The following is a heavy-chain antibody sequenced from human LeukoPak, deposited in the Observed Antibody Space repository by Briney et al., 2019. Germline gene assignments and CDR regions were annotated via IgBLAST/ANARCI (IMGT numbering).Heavy chain of an antibody. D-gene: IGHD4-11*01. V-gene: IGHV3-49*03. CDR3: AKLTTS. J-gene: IGHJ4*02. Sequence: PGGSLRLSCTVSGFTFRDYAMSWFRQAPGKGLEWVGFIRSKAHGGTTEYAAAVKGRFTISRDDSKSIAYLQMNSLKTEDTAVYYCAKLTTSWGQGTLVTVSS. CDR1: GFTFRDYA. CDR2: IRSKAHGGTT.